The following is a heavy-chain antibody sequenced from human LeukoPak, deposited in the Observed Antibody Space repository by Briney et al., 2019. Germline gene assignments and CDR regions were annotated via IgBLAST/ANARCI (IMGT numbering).Heavy chain of an antibody. D-gene: IGHD3-22*01. V-gene: IGHV4-59*01. J-gene: IGHJ4*02. CDR3: ARAQDDSSGYVY. CDR1: GGSISSYY. CDR2: IYYSGST. Sequence: SETLSLTCTVSGGSISSYYWSWIRQPPGKGLEWIGYIYYSGSTNYNPSLKSRVTISVDTSKNQFSLKLSSVTAADTAVYYCARAQDDSSGYVYWGQGTLVTVSS.